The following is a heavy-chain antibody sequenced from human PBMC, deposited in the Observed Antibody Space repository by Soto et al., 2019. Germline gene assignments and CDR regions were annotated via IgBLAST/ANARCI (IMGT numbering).Heavy chain of an antibody. CDR2: ISTTSGNT. CDR1: GYTFSSYS. Sequence: QIQMVQSGAEVKQPGASVKISCKTSGYTFSSYSINWVRQAPGQGLEWMAWISTTSGNTHYAERVQGRVTVTLDKSARTAFMEMWGLTSDDTAVYFCARDNGYYDFWGQGTPVTVSS. J-gene: IGHJ4*02. D-gene: IGHD2-8*01. CDR3: ARDNGYYDF. V-gene: IGHV1-18*01.